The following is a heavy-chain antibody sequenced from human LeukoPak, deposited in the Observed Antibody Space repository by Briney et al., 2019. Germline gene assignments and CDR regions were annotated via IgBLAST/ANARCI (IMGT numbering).Heavy chain of an antibody. Sequence: PGGSLRLSCAASGFSFNNYAMSWVRQAPGKGLEWVSAISGGGDATKYADSVKGRFTISRDNSKNTLSLQMNSLRAEDTAVYYCARDGMESIAARPFDYWGQGTLVTVSS. D-gene: IGHD6-6*01. CDR2: ISGGGDAT. CDR3: ARDGMESIAARPFDY. V-gene: IGHV3-23*01. CDR1: GFSFNNYA. J-gene: IGHJ4*02.